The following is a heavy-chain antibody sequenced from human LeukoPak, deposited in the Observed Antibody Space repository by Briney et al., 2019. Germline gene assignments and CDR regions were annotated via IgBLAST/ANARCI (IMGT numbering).Heavy chain of an antibody. CDR3: ARDLEYYDILTGYYSPYGMDV. Sequence: GGSLRLSCAASGFTFSSYWMSWVRQAPGKGLEWVASIKQDGSEKDYADSVKGRFTISRDNAKNSLYLQMNSLRADDTAVYYCARDLEYYDILTGYYSPYGMDVWGQGTTVTVSS. J-gene: IGHJ6*02. CDR2: IKQDGSEK. V-gene: IGHV3-7*01. D-gene: IGHD3-9*01. CDR1: GFTFSSYW.